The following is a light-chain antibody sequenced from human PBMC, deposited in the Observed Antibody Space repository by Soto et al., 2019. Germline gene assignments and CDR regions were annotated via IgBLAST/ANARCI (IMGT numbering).Light chain of an antibody. Sequence: QSALTQPPSASGSPGQSVTISCTGTSSDVGGYNYVSWYQQHLGKAPKLMIYEVSKRPSGVPDRFSGSKSGNTASLTVSGLHAEDEADYYCSSYAGSNNFVVFGGGTKVTVL. V-gene: IGLV2-8*01. CDR2: EVS. CDR3: SSYAGSNNFVV. J-gene: IGLJ2*01. CDR1: SSDVGGYNY.